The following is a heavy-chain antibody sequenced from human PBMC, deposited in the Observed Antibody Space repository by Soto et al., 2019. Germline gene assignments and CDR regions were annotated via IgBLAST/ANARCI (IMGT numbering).Heavy chain of an antibody. CDR3: ARESEDLTSNFDY. CDR1: GFTFTRYS. CDR2: ISSTTNYI. V-gene: IGHV3-21*06. J-gene: IGHJ4*02. Sequence: GWSLRLSCAASGFTFTRYSMNWVRQAPGKGLEWVSSISSTTNYIYYGDSMKGRFTISRDNAKNSLYLEMNSLRAEDTAVYYCARESEDLTSNFDYWGQGTLVTVSS.